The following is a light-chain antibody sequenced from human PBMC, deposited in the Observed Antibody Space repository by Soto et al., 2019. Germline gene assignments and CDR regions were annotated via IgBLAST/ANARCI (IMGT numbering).Light chain of an antibody. CDR1: QSVSSSY. Sequence: IVLTQSPGTLSLSPGERATLYCRASQSVSSSYLAWYQQKPGQAPRLLIYDASSRATGIPDRFSGSGSGTDFTLTISRLEPEDFAVYYCQQFGTSLPITFGQGTRLEIK. CDR2: DAS. V-gene: IGKV3-20*01. CDR3: QQFGTSLPIT. J-gene: IGKJ5*01.